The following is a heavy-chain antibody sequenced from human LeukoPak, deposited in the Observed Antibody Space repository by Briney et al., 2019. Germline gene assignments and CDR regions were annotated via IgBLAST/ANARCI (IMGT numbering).Heavy chain of an antibody. Sequence: GGSLRLSCAASGFTFSSYGMSWVRQAPGKGLEWVSVIYTVGTTHYAGSVKGRCSISRDPSTNTVYLQLNSLRAEDTATYYCAGYGGSYPYYMDVWGKGTTVTLSS. D-gene: IGHD1-26*01. CDR3: AGYGGSYPYYMDV. V-gene: IGHV3-66*01. CDR2: IYTVGTT. J-gene: IGHJ6*03. CDR1: GFTFSSYG.